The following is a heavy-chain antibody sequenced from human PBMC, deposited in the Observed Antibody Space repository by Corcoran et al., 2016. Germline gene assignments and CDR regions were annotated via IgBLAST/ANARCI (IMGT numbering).Heavy chain of an antibody. D-gene: IGHD6-13*01. J-gene: IGHJ6*02. Sequence: QVQLVQSGAEVKKPGASVKVSCKASGYTFTSYGISWVRQAPGQELEWMGWISAYNGNTNYAQKLQGRVTMTTDTSTSTAYMELRSLRSDDTAVYYCARPSGYYSSSWYSGMDVWGQGTTVTVSS. CDR3: ARPSGYYSSSWYSGMDV. CDR1: GYTFTSYG. CDR2: ISAYNGNT. V-gene: IGHV1-18*01.